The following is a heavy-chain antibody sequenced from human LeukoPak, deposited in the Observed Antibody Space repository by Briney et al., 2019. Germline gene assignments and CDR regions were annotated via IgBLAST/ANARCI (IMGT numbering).Heavy chain of an antibody. Sequence: PGGSLRLSCAASGFTFSGYAMDWVRQAPGKGLEWVSSISSSSSYIYYADSVKGRFTISRDNAKNSLYLQMNSLRAEDTAVYYCAKDSGGTRTLDYWGQGALVTVSS. CDR2: ISSSSSYI. V-gene: IGHV3-21*01. J-gene: IGHJ4*02. D-gene: IGHD2-15*01. CDR3: AKDSGGTRTLDY. CDR1: GFTFSGYA.